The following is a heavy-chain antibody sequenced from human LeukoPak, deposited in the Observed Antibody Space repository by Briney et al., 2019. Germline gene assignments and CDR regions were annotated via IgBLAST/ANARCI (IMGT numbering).Heavy chain of an antibody. D-gene: IGHD3-10*01. CDR2: IYPGASDT. V-gene: IGHV5-51*01. Sequence: GESLKISCKGSGYIFTSYWIGWVRQMPGKGLEWRGIIYPGASDTRYSPSFQGQVTISADKSISTAYLQWSSLKASDTAMYYCARWYYYGSGSYYNAVDPWGQGTLVTVSS. CDR3: ARWYYYGSGSYYNAVDP. CDR1: GYIFTSYW. J-gene: IGHJ5*02.